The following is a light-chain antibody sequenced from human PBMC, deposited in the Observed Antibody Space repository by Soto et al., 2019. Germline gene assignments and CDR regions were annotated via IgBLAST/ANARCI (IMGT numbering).Light chain of an antibody. J-gene: IGLJ1*01. Sequence: QSVLTQPASVSGSPGQSITISGTGTSSDVGSYNLVSWYQQHTGKAPKLMIYEVSKRPSGVSNRFSGSKSGNTASLTISGLQAEDEADYYCCSYAGSSTYYVFGTGTKVTVL. V-gene: IGLV2-23*02. CDR1: SSDVGSYNL. CDR2: EVS. CDR3: CSYAGSSTYYV.